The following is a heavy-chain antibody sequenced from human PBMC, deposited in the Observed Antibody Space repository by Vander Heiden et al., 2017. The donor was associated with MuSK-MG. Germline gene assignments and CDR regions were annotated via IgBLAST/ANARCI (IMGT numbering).Heavy chain of an antibody. Sequence: QVPLFQSAPQVKKPGASVKVSCKAFGYTFTGYSVHWVRQAPGQGLEWMGWINPNSGGANYAQKFQGRVTMTRDTSISTAYMELSRLRSDDTAVYYCATVDSDAFDIWGQGTMVTVSS. CDR3: ATVDSDAFDI. V-gene: IGHV1-2*02. J-gene: IGHJ3*02. CDR2: INPNSGGA. CDR1: GYTFTGYS.